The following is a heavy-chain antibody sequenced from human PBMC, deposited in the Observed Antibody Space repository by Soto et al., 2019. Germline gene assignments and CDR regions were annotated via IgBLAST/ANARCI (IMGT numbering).Heavy chain of an antibody. CDR3: ARGIMVRGVIVGNYYYGMDV. CDR2: MNPNSGNT. J-gene: IGHJ6*02. CDR1: GYTFTSYD. D-gene: IGHD3-10*01. V-gene: IGHV1-8*01. Sequence: GASVKVSCKASGYTFTSYDINWVRQATGQGLVWMGWMNPNSGNTGYAQKFQGRVTMTRNTSISTAYMELSSLRSEDTAVYYCARGIMVRGVIVGNYYYGMDVWGQGTTVTVSS.